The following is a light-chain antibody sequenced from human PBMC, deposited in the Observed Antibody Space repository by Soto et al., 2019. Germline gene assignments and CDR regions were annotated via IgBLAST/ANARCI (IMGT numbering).Light chain of an antibody. CDR2: GAS. J-gene: IGKJ2*01. Sequence: DIQMTQSPSSVSVSVGDRVTITCRASQGINNWLAWYQQKPGKAPRLLIYGASILQSGVPSRFNGSRSGTDFTLTINSLQPEDFATYYCQQANSPYTFGQGTNLEIK. CDR3: QQANSPYT. CDR1: QGINNW. V-gene: IGKV1-12*01.